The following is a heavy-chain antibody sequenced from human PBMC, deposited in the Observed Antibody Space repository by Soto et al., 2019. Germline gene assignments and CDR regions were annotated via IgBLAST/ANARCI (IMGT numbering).Heavy chain of an antibody. CDR2: ISYDGSNK. D-gene: IGHD3-9*01. J-gene: IGHJ5*02. Sequence: GGSLRLSCAASGFTFSSYAMHWVRQAPSKGLEWVAVISYDGSNKYYADSVKGRFTISRDNSKNTLYLQMNSLRAEDTAVYYCAREAIFSKDKWFDPWGQGTLVTVSS. CDR1: GFTFSSYA. V-gene: IGHV3-30-3*01. CDR3: AREAIFSKDKWFDP.